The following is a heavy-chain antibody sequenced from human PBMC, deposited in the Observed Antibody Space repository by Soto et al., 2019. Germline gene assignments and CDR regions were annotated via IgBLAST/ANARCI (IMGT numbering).Heavy chain of an antibody. CDR2: IYSGGST. Sequence: GGSLRLSCAASGFTFSSYAMTWVRQAPGKGLEWVSVIYSGGSTHDADSVKGRFTISRDNSKNTVHLQMNSLRVDDTAVYFCSTSSRNEYHFAMDAWGQGTTVTVSS. J-gene: IGHJ6*02. CDR3: STSSRNEYHFAMDA. CDR1: GFTFSSYA. D-gene: IGHD6-6*01. V-gene: IGHV3-23*03.